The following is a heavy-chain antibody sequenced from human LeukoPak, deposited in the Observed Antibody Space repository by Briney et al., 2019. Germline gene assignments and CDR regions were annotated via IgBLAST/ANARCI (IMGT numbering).Heavy chain of an antibody. V-gene: IGHV3-23*01. CDR2: ISGSGGST. CDR1: GFTFSSYA. Sequence: GGSLRLSCAASGFTFSSYAMSWVRQAPGKGLEWVSAISGSGGSTYYADSVKGRFTISRDNSKNTLYLQMNSLRAEDTAVYYCAKNSPPALWFGELFVDYWGQGTLVTVSS. CDR3: AKNSPPALWFGELFVDY. J-gene: IGHJ4*02. D-gene: IGHD3-10*01.